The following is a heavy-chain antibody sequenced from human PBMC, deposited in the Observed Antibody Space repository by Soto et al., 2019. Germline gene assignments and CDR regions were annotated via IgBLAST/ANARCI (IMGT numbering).Heavy chain of an antibody. CDR1: GASIRSGGYY. CDR2: IYYTGST. Sequence: SETLSLTCTVSGASIRSGGYYWSWLRQSPGKGLEWIGHIYYTGSTFYSPSLKSRLTISLDTSKNQFSLDLRSVTAADTAMYYCARIEMASIKWGRGTLVTV. CDR3: ARIEMASIK. V-gene: IGHV4-31*03. J-gene: IGHJ4*02.